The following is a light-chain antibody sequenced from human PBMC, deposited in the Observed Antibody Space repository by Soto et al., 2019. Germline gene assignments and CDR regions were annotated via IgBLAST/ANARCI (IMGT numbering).Light chain of an antibody. Sequence: QSALTQPRSVSGSPGQSVTISCTGTSSDVGGYNYVSWYQQHPGKAPKLLIYDDSKRPSGVPDRFSGSKSGNPASLTISGHQDDDDADYYCGSYAGSSYVFGTGTKVTVL. CDR2: DDS. CDR1: SSDVGGYNY. J-gene: IGLJ1*01. V-gene: IGLV2-11*01. CDR3: GSYAGSSYV.